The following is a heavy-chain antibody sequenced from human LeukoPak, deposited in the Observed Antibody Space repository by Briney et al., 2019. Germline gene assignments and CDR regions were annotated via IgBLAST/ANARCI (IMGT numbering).Heavy chain of an antibody. Sequence: GGSLRLSCRASRFPFSDYDMHWVRQAPGKGLEWVAVISSDGSRKHYGDSVKGRFTISRDNSESTLFLQMNSLRTDDTSVYFCAKYAYNWNAPDGFDMWGQGTMVIVSS. CDR3: AKYAYNWNAPDGFDM. CDR2: ISSDGSRK. CDR1: RFPFSDYD. V-gene: IGHV3-30*18. J-gene: IGHJ3*02. D-gene: IGHD1-1*01.